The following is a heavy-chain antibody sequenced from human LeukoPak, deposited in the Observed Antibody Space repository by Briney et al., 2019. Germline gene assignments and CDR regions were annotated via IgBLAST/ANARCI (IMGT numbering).Heavy chain of an antibody. CDR1: GITVSRNY. CDR3: ARDGRGNDAFDT. V-gene: IGHV3-66*01. CDR2: IKTNGDT. Sequence: GGSLRLSCAVSGITVSRNYMSWVRQAPGKGLEWVSLIKTNGDTYYADSVKGRFIISRDNSKNTLSLQMNSLRDGDTAVYYCARDGRGNDAFDTWGQGTMVTVSS. J-gene: IGHJ3*02.